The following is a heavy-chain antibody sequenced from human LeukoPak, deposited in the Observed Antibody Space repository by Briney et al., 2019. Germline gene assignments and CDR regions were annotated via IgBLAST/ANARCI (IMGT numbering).Heavy chain of an antibody. CDR1: GFTLSSYW. J-gene: IGHJ4*02. Sequence: PGGSLRLSCAASGFTLSSYWMSWVRQAPGKGLEWVANIKQDGSEKYYVDSVKGRFTISRDNAKNSLYLQMNSLRAEDTAVYYCAKELVRDYYGSGSYFDYWGQGTLVTVSS. CDR2: IKQDGSEK. D-gene: IGHD3-10*01. CDR3: AKELVRDYYGSGSYFDY. V-gene: IGHV3-7*03.